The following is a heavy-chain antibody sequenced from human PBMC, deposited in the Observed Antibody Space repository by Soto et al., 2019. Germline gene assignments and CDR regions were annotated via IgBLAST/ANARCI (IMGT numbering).Heavy chain of an antibody. CDR3: ATDKYGAGRVGVHS. Sequence: QVQLVQYGAEVKKPGASLRVSCETSGDTSTIYTITWVRQAPGQGLQWMGRIVPLLRITNYAQEFQGRLTLTAASSTRSAHIELTSLTSEDTAVYYCATDKYGAGRVGVHSWGQGTLVIVSS. D-gene: IGHD1-26*01. CDR1: GDTSTIYT. V-gene: IGHV1-69*08. J-gene: IGHJ5*02. CDR2: IVPLLRIT.